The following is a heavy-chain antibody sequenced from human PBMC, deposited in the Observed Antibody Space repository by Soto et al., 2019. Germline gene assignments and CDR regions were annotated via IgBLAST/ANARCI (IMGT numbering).Heavy chain of an antibody. CDR1: GFTVSSSY. V-gene: IGHV3-66*01. CDR3: ARDHGGVAWGY. D-gene: IGHD2-15*01. Sequence: EVQLVESGGGLVQPGGSLRLSCAASGFTVSSSYMSWVRHAPGKGLEWVSVIYSGGSTYYADSVKGRFTISRDNSKNTLYLQMNSLRAEDTAVYYCARDHGGVAWGYWGQGTLVTVSS. J-gene: IGHJ4*02. CDR2: IYSGGST.